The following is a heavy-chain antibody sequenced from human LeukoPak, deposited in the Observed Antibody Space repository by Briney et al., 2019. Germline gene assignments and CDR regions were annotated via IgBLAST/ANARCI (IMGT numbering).Heavy chain of an antibody. Sequence: SETLSLTCAVYGGSFSGYYWSWIRQPPGKGLEWIGEINHSGSTNYNPSLKSRVTISVDTSKNQFSLKLSSVTAADTAVYYCARLRPNRRYFDRLLGGDAYWGQGTLVTVSS. D-gene: IGHD3-9*01. J-gene: IGHJ4*02. CDR2: INHSGST. CDR1: GGSFSGYY. CDR3: ARLRPNRRYFDRLLGGDAY. V-gene: IGHV4-34*01.